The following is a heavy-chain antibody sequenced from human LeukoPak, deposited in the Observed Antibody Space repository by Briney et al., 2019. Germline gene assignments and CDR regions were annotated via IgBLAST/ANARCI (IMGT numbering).Heavy chain of an antibody. J-gene: IGHJ4*02. Sequence: KVSCKASGYTFTTYWIGWVRQMPGKGLEWMGIIYPGDSDTRYSPSFQGQVTISADKSITTAYLQWSSLKASDTAMYYCARVMTTLTGFDFWGQGTLVTVSS. CDR2: IYPGDSDT. D-gene: IGHD2/OR15-2a*01. CDR3: ARVMTTLTGFDF. V-gene: IGHV5-51*01. CDR1: GYTFTTYW.